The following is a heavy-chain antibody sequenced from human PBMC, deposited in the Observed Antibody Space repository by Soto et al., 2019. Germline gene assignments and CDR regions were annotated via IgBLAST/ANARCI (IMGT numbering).Heavy chain of an antibody. D-gene: IGHD3-10*01. V-gene: IGHV4-59*01. CDR3: ARGGGLSNYYYGMDV. CDR2: VYYTGST. J-gene: IGHJ6*02. CDR1: GGSISSYY. Sequence: SETLSLTCTVSGGSISSYYWSWVRQPPGKGLEWIGYVYYTGSTNYNPSLKSRVTMSLDTSKNQFSLKLSSVTAADAAVYYCARGGGLSNYYYGMDVWGQGTTVTVSS.